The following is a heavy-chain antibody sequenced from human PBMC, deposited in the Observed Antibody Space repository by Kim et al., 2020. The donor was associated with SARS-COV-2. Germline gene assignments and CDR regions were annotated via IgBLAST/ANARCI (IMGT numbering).Heavy chain of an antibody. V-gene: IGHV1-18*01. CDR3: ARDQGVGATAY. CDR2: T. Sequence: TTYAQKLQGRVTMTTDPSTSTAYMELRSLRSDDTAVYYCARDQGVGATAYWGQGTLVTVSS. J-gene: IGHJ4*02. D-gene: IGHD1-26*01.